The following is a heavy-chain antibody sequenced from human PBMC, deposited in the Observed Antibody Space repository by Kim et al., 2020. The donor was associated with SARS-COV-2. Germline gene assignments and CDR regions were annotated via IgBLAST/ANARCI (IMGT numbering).Heavy chain of an antibody. Sequence: SETLSLTCAVYGGSFSGYYWSWIRQPPGKWLEWIGEINHSGSTNYNPSLKSRVTISVDTSKNQFSLKLSSVTAADTAVYYCARLLPVPTNNYYGSGSSYRNYYYYYGMDVWGQGTTVTVSS. CDR2: INHSGST. J-gene: IGHJ6*02. CDR3: ARLLPVPTNNYYGSGSSYRNYYYYYGMDV. V-gene: IGHV4-34*01. D-gene: IGHD3-10*01. CDR1: GGSFSGYY.